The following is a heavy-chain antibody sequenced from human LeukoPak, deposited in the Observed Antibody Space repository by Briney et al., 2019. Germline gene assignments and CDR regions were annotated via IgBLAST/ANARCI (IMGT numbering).Heavy chain of an antibody. Sequence: RTSETLSLTCTVSGASFNSDDQYWNRIRQSPGKGLEWIGSIHPSGMLYNNPSLESRVTTSRDTSKNQFSLNLNSVTAADTAVYFCSRGLDSRKLGYWGQGILVTVSS. CDR2: IHPSGML. J-gene: IGHJ4*02. D-gene: IGHD3-22*01. CDR3: SRGLDSRKLGY. V-gene: IGHV4-31*03. CDR1: GASFNSDDQY.